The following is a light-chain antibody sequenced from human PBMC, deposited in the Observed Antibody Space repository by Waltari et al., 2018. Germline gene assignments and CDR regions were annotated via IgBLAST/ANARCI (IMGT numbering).Light chain of an antibody. V-gene: IGLV2-14*02. Sequence: SALTPPASVSGSPGPSITIPCTGTSSDVGSNNLVSWYQQHPGQAPKLIIYEATKRTSGVSNRFFGSKSGNTASLTISGLQAEDEGDYYCCSYTNTHVVFGGGTKLTVL. J-gene: IGLJ2*01. CDR3: CSYTNTHVV. CDR2: EAT. CDR1: SSDVGSNNL.